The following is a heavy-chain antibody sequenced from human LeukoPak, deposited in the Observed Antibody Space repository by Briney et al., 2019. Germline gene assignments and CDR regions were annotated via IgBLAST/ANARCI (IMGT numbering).Heavy chain of an antibody. CDR3: AKDRLTLDAFDV. CDR1: GFTFSNYA. J-gene: IGHJ3*01. V-gene: IGHV3-23*01. Sequence: GGSLRLSCAASGFTFSNYAMSWVRQAPGKGLEWVSGISGRGDPTYYADSAKGRFTISRDNSKNTLYLQMNSLRTEDTAVYYCAKDRLTLDAFDVWGQGTMVTVSS. CDR2: ISGRGDPT.